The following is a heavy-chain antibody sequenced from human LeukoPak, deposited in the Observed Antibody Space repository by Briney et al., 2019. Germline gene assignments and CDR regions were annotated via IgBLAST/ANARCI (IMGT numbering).Heavy chain of an antibody. CDR2: INWNGGST. V-gene: IGHV3-20*01. J-gene: IGHJ4*02. CDR1: GLTFDDYG. Sequence: GGSLRLSCAASGLTFDDYGMSLVRQAPGKGLEWVFGINWNGGSTGYADSVKGRFTISRDNAKNSLYLQMNSLRAEDTALYHCARRASSGYYYSFDYWGQGTLVSVSS. D-gene: IGHD3-22*01. CDR3: ARRASSGYYYSFDY.